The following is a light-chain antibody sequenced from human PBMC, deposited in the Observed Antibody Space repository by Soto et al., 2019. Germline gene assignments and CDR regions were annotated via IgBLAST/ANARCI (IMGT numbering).Light chain of an antibody. V-gene: IGKV3-15*01. J-gene: IGKJ4*01. CDR2: GAS. CDR1: QTILSN. Sequence: EIVMTQSPATLSVSPGERATLSCRASQTILSNLAWYQQKPGQAPRLLIFGASTRATGIPARFSGSASGTEFTLTISSLQSEDFAVYYCQQYGSSPPLSFGGGTKVDIK. CDR3: QQYGSSPPLS.